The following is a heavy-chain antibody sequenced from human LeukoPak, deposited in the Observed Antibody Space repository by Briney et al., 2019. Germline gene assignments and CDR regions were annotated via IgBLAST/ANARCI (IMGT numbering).Heavy chain of an antibody. J-gene: IGHJ4*02. V-gene: IGHV3-11*01. Sequence: GGSLRLSCATSGFTFSDYYMSWIRQAPGKGLEWVSYISKSGTTIYYADSVKGRFTISRDNAKNSLSLYMNSLRAEDTAVYFCARDGDDTYYFDSWGQGAPVTVSS. CDR2: ISKSGTTI. CDR3: ARDGDDTYYFDS. CDR1: GFTFSDYY.